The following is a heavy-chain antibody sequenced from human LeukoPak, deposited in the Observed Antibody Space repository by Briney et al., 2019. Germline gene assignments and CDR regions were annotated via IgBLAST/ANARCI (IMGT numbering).Heavy chain of an antibody. CDR1: GGSFSGYY. Sequence: SETLSLTCAVYGGSFSGYYWSWIRQPPGKGLEWIGYIHYSGSTSYNPSLKSRVTISADTSKNQFSLKLSSVTAADTAVYYCARARDGSTFDYWGQGTLVTVSS. D-gene: IGHD5-24*01. CDR2: IHYSGST. V-gene: IGHV4-59*01. J-gene: IGHJ4*02. CDR3: ARARDGSTFDY.